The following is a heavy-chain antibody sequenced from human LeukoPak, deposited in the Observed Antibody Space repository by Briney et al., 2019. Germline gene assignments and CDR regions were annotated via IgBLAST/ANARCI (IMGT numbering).Heavy chain of an antibody. V-gene: IGHV3-23*01. D-gene: IGHD1-26*01. Sequence: RGSLRLSCVASGFTFEKYVMNWVRQAPGKGLEWLATIYGSGVSISYADSVKGRFTISRDNSNNTLYLQMNSLRAEDTAMYFCAKDLGWELPAEAYWGQGVLVTVSS. CDR3: AKDLGWELPAEAY. J-gene: IGHJ4*02. CDR2: IYGSGVSI. CDR1: GFTFEKYV.